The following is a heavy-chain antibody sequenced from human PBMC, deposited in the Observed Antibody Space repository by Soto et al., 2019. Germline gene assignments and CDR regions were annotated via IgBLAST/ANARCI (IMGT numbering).Heavy chain of an antibody. J-gene: IGHJ3*02. D-gene: IGHD3-22*01. V-gene: IGHV3-21*01. CDR2: IGRGDDK. CDR3: ARVLTNYYDSSGYHDAFDI. Sequence: GKGLEWVSTIGRGDDKYYADSVKGRFTISRDNAKNSLYLQMNSLRAEDTAVYYCARVLTNYYDSSGYHDAFDIWGQGTTVTVSS.